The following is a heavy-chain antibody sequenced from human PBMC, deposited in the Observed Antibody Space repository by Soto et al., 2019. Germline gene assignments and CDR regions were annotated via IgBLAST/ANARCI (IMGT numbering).Heavy chain of an antibody. J-gene: IGHJ3*02. Sequence: EVQLVESGGGLVKPGGSLRLSCAASGFTFSNAWMSWVRQAPGKGLEWVGRIKSKTDGGTTDYAAPVKGRFTISRDDSKNTLYLQMNSLKTEDTAVYYCTTWGFISWWGAFDIWGQGTMVTVSS. CDR2: IKSKTDGGTT. CDR1: GFTFSNAW. V-gene: IGHV3-15*01. CDR3: TTWGFISWWGAFDI. D-gene: IGHD2-15*01.